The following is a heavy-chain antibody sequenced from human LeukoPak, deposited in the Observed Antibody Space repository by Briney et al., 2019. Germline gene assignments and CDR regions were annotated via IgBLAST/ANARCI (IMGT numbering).Heavy chain of an antibody. CDR1: GGSISSYY. V-gene: IGHV4-59*01. CDR2: IYYSGST. D-gene: IGHD3-22*01. CDR3: ARVITYYDSSGYYSYYYYFYYMDV. J-gene: IGHJ6*03. Sequence: KPSETLSLTCTVSGGSISSYYWSWIRQPPGKGLEWIGYIYYSGSTNYNPSLKSRVTISVDTSKNQFSLKLSSVTAADTAVYYCARVITYYDSSGYYSYYYYFYYMDVWGKGTTVTVSS.